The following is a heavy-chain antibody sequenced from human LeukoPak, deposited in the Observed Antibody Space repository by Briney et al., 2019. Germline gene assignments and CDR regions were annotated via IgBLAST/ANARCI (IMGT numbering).Heavy chain of an antibody. CDR2: IYHSGST. CDR3: ARRTVTTSLDAFDI. V-gene: IGHV4-61*01. J-gene: IGHJ3*02. Sequence: SETLSLTCTVSGGSVSSGSYYWSWIRQPPGKRLEWIGYIYHSGSTKYNPSLKSRVTISVDTSKDQFSLKVSSVTAADTAVYNCARRTVTTSLDAFDIWGQGTMVTVSS. CDR1: GGSVSSGSYY. D-gene: IGHD4-17*01.